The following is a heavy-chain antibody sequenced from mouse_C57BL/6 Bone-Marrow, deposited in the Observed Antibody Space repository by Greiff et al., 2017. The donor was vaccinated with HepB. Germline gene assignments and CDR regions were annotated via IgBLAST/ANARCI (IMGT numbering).Heavy chain of an antibody. D-gene: IGHD4-1*01. V-gene: IGHV1-53*01. CDR3: AKTAGTGKDYFDY. J-gene: IGHJ2*01. Sequence: QVQLQQPGTELVKPGASVKLSCKASGYTFTSYWMHWVKQRPGQGLEWIGNINPSNGGTNYNEKFKSKATLTVDKSASTAYMQLSSLTSEDSAVYYCAKTAGTGKDYFDYWGQGTTLTVSS. CDR2: INPSNGGT. CDR1: GYTFTSYW.